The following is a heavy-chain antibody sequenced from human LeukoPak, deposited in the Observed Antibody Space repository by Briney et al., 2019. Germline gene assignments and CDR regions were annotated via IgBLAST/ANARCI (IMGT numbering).Heavy chain of an antibody. CDR3: ARGCRLRFLEWLSPGDAFDI. V-gene: IGHV3-21*01. Sequence: PGGSLRLSCAASGFTVSSNYMNWVRQAPGKGLEWVSSISSSSSYIYYADSVKGRFTISRDNAKNSLYLQMNSLRAEDTAVYYCARGCRLRFLEWLSPGDAFDIWGQGTMVTVSS. CDR2: ISSSSSYI. D-gene: IGHD3-3*01. CDR1: GFTVSSNY. J-gene: IGHJ3*02.